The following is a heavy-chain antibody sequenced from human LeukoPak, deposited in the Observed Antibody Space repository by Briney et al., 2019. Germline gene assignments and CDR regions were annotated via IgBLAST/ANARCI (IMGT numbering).Heavy chain of an antibody. J-gene: IGHJ4*02. Sequence: PSETLSLTCTVSGGSISSYYWSWIRRPPGKGPEWIGYIYYSGSTNYNPSLKSRVTISVDTSKNQFSLKLSSVTAADTAVYYCARDSLQGFDYWGQGTLVTVSS. CDR1: GGSISSYY. CDR2: IYYSGST. CDR3: ARDSLQGFDY. V-gene: IGHV4-59*01. D-gene: IGHD4-11*01.